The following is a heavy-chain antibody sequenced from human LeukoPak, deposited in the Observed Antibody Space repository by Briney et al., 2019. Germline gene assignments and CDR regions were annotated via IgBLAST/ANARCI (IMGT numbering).Heavy chain of an antibody. CDR2: LHHSGST. CDR3: AREKTSGSYWVDC. D-gene: IGHD1-26*01. J-gene: IGHJ4*02. CDR1: GYSISSAYY. V-gene: IGHV4-38-2*02. Sequence: SETLSLTCTVSGYSISSAYYWGWIRQPPGKGLEWIGTLHHSGSTSYNPSLKSRVTMSVDTSKNQFSLKLSSLTAADTAVYYCAREKTSGSYWVDCWGQGTLVTVSS.